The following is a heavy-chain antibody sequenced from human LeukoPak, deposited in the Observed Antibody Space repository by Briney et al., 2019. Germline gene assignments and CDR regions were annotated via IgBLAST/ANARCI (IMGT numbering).Heavy chain of an antibody. CDR2: INPNSGGT. V-gene: IGHV1-2*02. Sequence: ASVKVSCKASGYTFTSYYMHWVRQAPGQGLEWMGWINPNSGGTNYAQKFQGRVTMTRDTSISTAYMELSRLRSDDTAVYYCASGSNYYDSSGYFDYWGQGTLVTVSS. D-gene: IGHD3-22*01. J-gene: IGHJ4*02. CDR3: ASGSNYYDSSGYFDY. CDR1: GYTFTSYY.